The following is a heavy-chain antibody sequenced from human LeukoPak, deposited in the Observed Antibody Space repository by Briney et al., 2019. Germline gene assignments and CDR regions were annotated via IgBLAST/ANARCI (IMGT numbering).Heavy chain of an antibody. CDR3: AKGSPSGRYDFWSGYSDLYNWFDP. Sequence: GRSLRLSCAASGFTFRSYGMHWVRQAPGKGLEWVAVIWYDGSNKYYADSVKGRFTVSRDNSKNTLYLQMNSLRAEDTAVYYCAKGSPSGRYDFWSGYSDLYNWFDPWGQGTLVTVSS. CDR1: GFTFRSYG. D-gene: IGHD3-3*01. CDR2: IWYDGSNK. J-gene: IGHJ5*02. V-gene: IGHV3-33*06.